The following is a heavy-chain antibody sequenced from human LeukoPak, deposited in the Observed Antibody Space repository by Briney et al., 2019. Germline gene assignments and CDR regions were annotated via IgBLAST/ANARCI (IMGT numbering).Heavy chain of an antibody. CDR2: IYYSGTT. CDR3: ARHHSTSLFDY. V-gene: IGHV4-39*01. J-gene: IGHJ4*02. D-gene: IGHD5/OR15-5a*01. CDR1: SGSISSGSYY. Sequence: SETLSLTCTVSSGSISSGSYYWGWIRQPPGKGLEWIGSIYYSGTTYYNLSLKSRVTISVDTSKNQFSLKVTSVTAADTAVYYCARHHSTSLFDYWGQGTLVSVSS.